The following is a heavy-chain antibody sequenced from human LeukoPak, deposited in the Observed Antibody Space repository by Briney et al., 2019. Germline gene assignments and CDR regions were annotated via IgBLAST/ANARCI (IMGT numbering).Heavy chain of an antibody. V-gene: IGHV3-23*01. D-gene: IGHD4-11*01. CDR2: ITGSGGNT. J-gene: IGHJ4*02. CDR1: GFTFRSYA. CDR3: ATLMVSNNYGVGVY. Sequence: PGGSLRLSCAASGFTFRSYAMGWVRQAPGKGLEWVSGITGSGGNTYYADSVKGRFTISRDNSKNTLYLQMNSLRVEDTAVYYCATLMVSNNYGVGVYWGQGTLVTVSS.